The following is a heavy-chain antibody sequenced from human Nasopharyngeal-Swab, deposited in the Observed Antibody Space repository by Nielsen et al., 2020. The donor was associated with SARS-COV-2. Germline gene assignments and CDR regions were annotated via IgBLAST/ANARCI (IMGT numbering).Heavy chain of an antibody. J-gene: IGHJ6*02. Sequence: SETLSLTCTVSGGSISSGSYYWSWIRQPAGKGLEWIGRIYTSGSTNYNPSLKSRVTISVDTSKNQFSLKLSSVTAADTAAYYCARGSYDSSGYGLHYYYYGMDVWGQGTTVTVSS. V-gene: IGHV4-61*02. CDR1: GGSISSGSYY. D-gene: IGHD3-22*01. CDR3: ARGSYDSSGYGLHYYYYGMDV. CDR2: IYTSGST.